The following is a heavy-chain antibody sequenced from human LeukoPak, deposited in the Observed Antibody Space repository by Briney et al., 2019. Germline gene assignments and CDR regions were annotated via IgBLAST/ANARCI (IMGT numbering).Heavy chain of an antibody. D-gene: IGHD2-2*01. Sequence: ASVTVSCKASGYTFTSYGISWVRQAPGQGLEWMGWISAYNGNTNYAQKLQGRVTMTTDTSTSTAYMELRSLRSDDTAVYYCARRYCSSTSCTNWFDPWGQGTLVTVSS. J-gene: IGHJ5*02. CDR2: ISAYNGNT. V-gene: IGHV1-18*01. CDR1: GYTFTSYG. CDR3: ARRYCSSTSCTNWFDP.